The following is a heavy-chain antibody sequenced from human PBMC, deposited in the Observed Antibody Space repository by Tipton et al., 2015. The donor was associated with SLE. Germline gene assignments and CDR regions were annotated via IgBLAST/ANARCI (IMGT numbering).Heavy chain of an antibody. CDR1: GDSISGGGYY. Sequence: TLSLTCTVSGDSISGGGYYWSWIRQHPGKGLEWIGYIYYSETTSYNPSLKSRVTISVDTSKNQFSLHLTFVTAADTAVYYCAREFGNYYYMDVWGKGTTVTVSS. D-gene: IGHD3-10*01. V-gene: IGHV4-31*03. CDR3: AREFGNYYYMDV. CDR2: IYYSETT. J-gene: IGHJ6*03.